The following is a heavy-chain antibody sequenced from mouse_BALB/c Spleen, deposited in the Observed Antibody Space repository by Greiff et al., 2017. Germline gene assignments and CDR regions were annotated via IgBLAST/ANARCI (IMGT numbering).Heavy chain of an antibody. V-gene: IGHV5-6*01. CDR1: GFTFSSYG. CDR2: ISSGGSYT. Sequence: EVKLVESGGDLVKPGGSLKLSCAASGFTFSSYGMSWVRQTPDKRLEWVATISSGGSYTYYPDSVKGRFTISRDNAKNTLYLQMSSLKSEDTAMYYCARGRAPFAYWGQGTLVTVSA. D-gene: IGHD3-1*01. CDR3: ARGRAPFAY. J-gene: IGHJ3*01.